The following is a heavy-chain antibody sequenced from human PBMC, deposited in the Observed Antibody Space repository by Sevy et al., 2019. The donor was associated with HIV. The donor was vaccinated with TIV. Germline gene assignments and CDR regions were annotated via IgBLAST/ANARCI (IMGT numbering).Heavy chain of an antibody. CDR3: AGGSVIYGDYGEYFQH. Sequence: SETLSLTCTVSGGSISSGDYYWSWIRQPPGKGLEWIGYIYYSGSTYYNPSLKSRVTISVDTSKNQFSLKLSSVTAAATAVYYCAGGSVIYGDYGEYFQHWGQGTLVTVSS. V-gene: IGHV4-30-4*01. D-gene: IGHD4-17*01. CDR1: GGSISSGDYY. J-gene: IGHJ1*01. CDR2: IYYSGST.